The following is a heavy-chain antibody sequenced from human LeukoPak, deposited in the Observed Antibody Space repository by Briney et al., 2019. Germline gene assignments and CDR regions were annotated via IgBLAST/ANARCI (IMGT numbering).Heavy chain of an antibody. J-gene: IGHJ4*02. D-gene: IGHD3-10*01. CDR2: ITPIFGTA. V-gene: IGHV1-69*06. CDR3: ASSSQYYYGSGSAIFDY. Sequence: ASVKVSCKASGGTFSSYAISWVRQAPGQGLEWMGGITPIFGTANYAQKFQGRVTITADKSTSTAYMELSSLRSEDTAVYYCASSSQYYYGSGSAIFDYWGQGTLVTVSS. CDR1: GGTFSSYA.